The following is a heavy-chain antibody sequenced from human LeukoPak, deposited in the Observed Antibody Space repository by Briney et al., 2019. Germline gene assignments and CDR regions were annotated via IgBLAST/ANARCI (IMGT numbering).Heavy chain of an antibody. Sequence: SVKLSCTASGGTFTSYAITWVRQAPGHGLGWMGRIIPILGIANYAQKFQGRVTITADKSTSTAYMEQSSLRSEDTAVYYCAREQGSVVTQEDDAFDIWGQGTMVTVSS. D-gene: IGHD4-23*01. CDR3: AREQGSVVTQEDDAFDI. V-gene: IGHV1-69*04. CDR2: IIPILGIA. J-gene: IGHJ3*02. CDR1: GGTFTSYA.